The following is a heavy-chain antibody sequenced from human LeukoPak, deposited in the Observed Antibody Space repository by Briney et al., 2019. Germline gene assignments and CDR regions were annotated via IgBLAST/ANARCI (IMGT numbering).Heavy chain of an antibody. D-gene: IGHD2-8*01. CDR3: ASSFKPYAGYYYYYYMDV. Sequence: ASVKVSCKTSGGTFSRFPVSWVRQAPGQGLEWMGGIVPVFGTPSRAQKFQGRVTITADESTSTAYMELSSLRSEDTAVYYCASSFKPYAGYYYYYYMDVWGKGTTVTISS. CDR2: IVPVFGTP. V-gene: IGHV1-69*13. J-gene: IGHJ6*03. CDR1: GGTFSRFP.